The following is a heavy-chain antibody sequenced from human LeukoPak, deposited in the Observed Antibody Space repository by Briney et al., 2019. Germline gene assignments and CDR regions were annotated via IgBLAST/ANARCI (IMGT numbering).Heavy chain of an antibody. CDR3: ARDFGGQGL. J-gene: IGHJ4*02. CDR1: GGSINGSEW. D-gene: IGHD4-23*01. CDR2: IYHSGSA. Sequence: SGTLSLTCAVSGGSINGSEWWNWVRQPPGKGLEWIGEIYHSGSAIYNPSLKSRVAISVDKSKNQFSLKLSSVTAADTAVYYCARDFGGQGLWGQGTLVTVSS. V-gene: IGHV4-4*02.